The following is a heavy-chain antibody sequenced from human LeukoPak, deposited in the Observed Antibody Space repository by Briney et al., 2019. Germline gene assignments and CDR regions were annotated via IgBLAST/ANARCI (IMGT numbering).Heavy chain of an antibody. V-gene: IGHV1-18*01. CDR2: ISAYNGNT. D-gene: IGHD4-23*01. J-gene: IGHJ6*02. CDR3: ARDYGGRYYYYYGMDV. Sequence: ASVKVSCKASGYTFTSYGISWVRQAPGQGLEWMGWISAYNGNTNYAQKLQGRVAMTTDTSTSTAYMELRSLRSDDTAVYYCARDYGGRYYYYYGMDVWGQGTTVTVSS. CDR1: GYTFTSYG.